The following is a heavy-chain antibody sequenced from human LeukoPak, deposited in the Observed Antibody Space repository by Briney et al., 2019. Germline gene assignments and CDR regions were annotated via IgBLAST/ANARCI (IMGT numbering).Heavy chain of an antibody. CDR2: ISGGGDT. CDR1: GFTFSAYA. J-gene: IGHJ4*02. D-gene: IGHD1-14*01. CDR3: ARGYRSFDY. V-gene: IGHV3-23*01. Sequence: PGGSLGLSCTGSGFTFSAYALSWVRQTPGKGLEWVSAISGGGDTYYADSVKGRFTISRDNAKNSLYLQMNSLRAEDTAVYYCARGYRSFDYWGQGTLDTVSS.